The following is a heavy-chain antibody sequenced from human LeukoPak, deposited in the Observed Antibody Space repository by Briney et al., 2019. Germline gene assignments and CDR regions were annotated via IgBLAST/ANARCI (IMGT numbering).Heavy chain of an antibody. V-gene: IGHV4-59*01. D-gene: IGHD3-22*01. CDR2: IYYSGST. CDR3: AREKVVGGAFDI. J-gene: IGHJ3*02. Sequence: SETLSLTCTVSGGSISSYYWSWIRQPPGKGLEWIGYIYYSGSTNYNPSLKSRVTISVDTSKNQFSLKLSSVTAADTAVYYCAREKVVGGAFDIWGQGTMVTVSS. CDR1: GGSISSYY.